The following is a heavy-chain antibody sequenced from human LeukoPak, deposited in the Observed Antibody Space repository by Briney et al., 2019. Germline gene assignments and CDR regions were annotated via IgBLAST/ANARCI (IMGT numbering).Heavy chain of an antibody. D-gene: IGHD3-10*01. CDR3: ARDQRTVLWFGGPSDY. CDR2: ISGSGGST. V-gene: IGHV3-23*01. CDR1: GFTFSSYA. Sequence: HSGGSLRLSCAASGFTFSSYAMSWVRQAPGKGLEWVSAISGSGGSTNYADSVKGRFTISRDNAKKSLYLQMNSLRAEDTAVYYCARDQRTVLWFGGPSDYWGQGTLVTVSS. J-gene: IGHJ4*02.